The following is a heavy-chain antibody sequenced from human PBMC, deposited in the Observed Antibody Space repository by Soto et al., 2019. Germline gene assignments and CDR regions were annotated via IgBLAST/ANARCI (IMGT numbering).Heavy chain of an antibody. J-gene: IGHJ5*02. CDR2: ISHSGLR. CDR3: ATSNTTCPGCYS. V-gene: IGHV4-59*01. Sequence: SETLSLTCIVSGVSISSGYCTWIRQSPGKGLEWIGYISHSGLRHYRASLQSRLTMSVETSKNQFSLNLTSVTAADRAIFYWATSNTTCPGCYSWGQGTLVTVSS. D-gene: IGHD3-9*01. CDR1: GVSISSGY.